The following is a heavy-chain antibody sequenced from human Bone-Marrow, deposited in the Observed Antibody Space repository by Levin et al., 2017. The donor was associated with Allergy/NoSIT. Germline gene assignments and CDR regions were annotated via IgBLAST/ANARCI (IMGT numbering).Heavy chain of an antibody. D-gene: IGHD3-16*01. CDR3: ASHSMIRGIASLQY. V-gene: IGHV4-4*02. CDR1: GGSITSIDW. CDR2: IYQGGSI. Sequence: PSETLSLTCAVSGGSITSIDWWSWVRQPPGQGLQWLGEIYQGGSIHYNSSLRSRVTISMDKSKNQLSLDVDSVTAADTATYYCASHSMIRGIASLQYWGQGVLVTVSS. J-gene: IGHJ4*02.